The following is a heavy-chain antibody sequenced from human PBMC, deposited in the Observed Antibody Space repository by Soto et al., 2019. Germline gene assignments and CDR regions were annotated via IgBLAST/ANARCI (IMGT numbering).Heavy chain of an antibody. Sequence: QVQLVQSGAEVKKPGSSVKVSCKASGGTFSSYAISWVPQAPGQGLKWMGGIIPIFGTANYAQKFQGRVTITADESTSTAYMALSSLRSEDTAVYYCATGAVVARMGENWFDPWGQGTLVTVSS. CDR2: IIPIFGTA. V-gene: IGHV1-69*12. CDR1: GGTFSSYA. CDR3: ATGAVVARMGENWFDP. D-gene: IGHD2-15*01. J-gene: IGHJ5*02.